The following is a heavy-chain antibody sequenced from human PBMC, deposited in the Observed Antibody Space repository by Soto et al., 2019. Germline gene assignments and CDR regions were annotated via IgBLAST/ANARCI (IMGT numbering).Heavy chain of an antibody. J-gene: IGHJ4*02. CDR3: ARHVLLWFGEFSYFDY. CDR2: IYYSGST. D-gene: IGHD3-10*01. Sequence: SETLSLTCTVSGGSISSYYWSWIRQPPGKGLEWIGYIYYSGSTNYNPSLKSRVTISVDTSKNQFSLKLSSVTAADTAVYYCARHVLLWFGEFSYFDYWGQGTLVTVSS. V-gene: IGHV4-59*01. CDR1: GGSISSYY.